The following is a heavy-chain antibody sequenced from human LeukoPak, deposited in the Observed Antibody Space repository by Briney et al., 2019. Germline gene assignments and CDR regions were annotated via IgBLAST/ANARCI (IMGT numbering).Heavy chain of an antibody. CDR3: ARVEAVAGLFDY. D-gene: IGHD6-19*01. J-gene: IGHJ4*02. V-gene: IGHV3-21*04. CDR1: GFTFSSYS. CDR2: ISSSSSYI. Sequence: PGGSLRLSCAASGFTFSSYSMNWVRQAPGKGLEWVSSISSSSSYIYYADSVKGRFTISRDDAKNSLYLQINILRAEDTAVYYCARVEAVAGLFDYWGQGTLVTVSS.